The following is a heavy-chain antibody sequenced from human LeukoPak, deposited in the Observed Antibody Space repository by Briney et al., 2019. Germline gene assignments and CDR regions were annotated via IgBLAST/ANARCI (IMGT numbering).Heavy chain of an antibody. J-gene: IGHJ6*02. CDR1: GYTFTSYY. V-gene: IGHV1-46*01. CDR3: ARDRCSSTSCYLDYYYGMDV. CDR2: INPSGGST. Sequence: ASVKVSCKASGYTFTSYYMHWVRQAPGQGLEWMGIINPSGGSTSYAQKFQGSVTMTRDTSTSTVYMELSSLRSEDTAVYYCARDRCSSTSCYLDYYYGMDVWGQGTTVTVSS. D-gene: IGHD2-2*01.